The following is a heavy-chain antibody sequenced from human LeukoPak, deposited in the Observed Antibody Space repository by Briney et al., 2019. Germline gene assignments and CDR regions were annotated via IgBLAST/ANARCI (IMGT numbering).Heavy chain of an antibody. D-gene: IGHD5-12*01. Sequence: GASVKVSCKASGYTFTGYYMHWVRQAPGQGLEWMGWINPNSGGTNYAQKFQGRVTMTRDTSISTAYMELSRLRSDDTAVYYCARAVRAITARPFDYWGQGTLVTVSS. CDR3: ARAVRAITARPFDY. J-gene: IGHJ4*02. V-gene: IGHV1-2*02. CDR1: GYTFTGYY. CDR2: INPNSGGT.